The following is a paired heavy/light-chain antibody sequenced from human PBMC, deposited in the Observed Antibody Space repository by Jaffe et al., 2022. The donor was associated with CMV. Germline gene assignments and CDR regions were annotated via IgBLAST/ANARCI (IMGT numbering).Light chain of an antibody. CDR2: GAS. CDR3: QQHGNSLT. Sequence: EIVLTQSPGTLSLSPGESATLSCRASQSVDRNYLTWYQQKPGQAPRLLIYGASNRATGIPDRFSGSQSGTDFTLTISRLEPEDFAVYYCQQHGNSLTFGGGTTVEIK. CDR1: QSVDRNY. J-gene: IGKJ4*01. V-gene: IGKV3-20*01.
Heavy chain of an antibody. CDR3: ARAGYCIGGNCISGAFDI. V-gene: IGHV1-69*01. CDR2: VLPVFGTT. Sequence: QAQLVQSGAEVKKPGSSVTVSCEASGGTFNTYGINWVRQAPGQGLEWMGGVLPVFGTTNYAQKFQGRVTITADATTNTVYIQLSSLRSEDTAVYYCARAGYCIGGNCISGAFDIWGQGTMVTISS. J-gene: IGHJ3*02. D-gene: IGHD2-15*01. CDR1: GGTFNTYG.